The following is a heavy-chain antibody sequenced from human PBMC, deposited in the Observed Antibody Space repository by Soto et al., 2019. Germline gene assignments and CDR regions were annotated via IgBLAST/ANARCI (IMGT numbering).Heavy chain of an antibody. CDR2: IIPIFGTA. D-gene: IGHD1-26*01. CDR1: GGTFSSYA. CDR3: ARERGGATGAFDY. V-gene: IGHV1-69*01. J-gene: IGHJ4*02. Sequence: QVQLVQSGAEVKKPGSSVKVSCKASGGTFSSYAISWVRQAPGQGLEWMGGIIPIFGTANYAQKFQGRVTITEDESTSAAYMELSSLRSEDTAVYCGARERGGATGAFDYWGQGTLVTVSS.